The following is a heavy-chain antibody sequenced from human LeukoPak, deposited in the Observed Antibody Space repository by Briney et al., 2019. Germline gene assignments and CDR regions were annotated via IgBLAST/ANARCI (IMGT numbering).Heavy chain of an antibody. CDR3: ARDLGYCSSMSCYAWFDP. V-gene: IGHV4-59*01. CDR1: GGSISSYY. J-gene: IGHJ5*02. D-gene: IGHD2-2*01. CDR2: ISYSGST. Sequence: SETLSLTCTVSGGSISSYYWCWIRQPPGKGLEWIGYISYSGSTNYNPSLRSRVTISVDTSKNQFSLNLSSVTAADTAVYYCARDLGYCSSMSCYAWFDPWGQGTLVTVSS.